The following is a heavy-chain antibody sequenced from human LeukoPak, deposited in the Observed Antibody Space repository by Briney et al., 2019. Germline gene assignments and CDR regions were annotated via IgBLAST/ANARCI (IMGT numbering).Heavy chain of an antibody. J-gene: IGHJ5*02. Sequence: KPSETLSLTCAVYGGSFSGYYWSWIRQPPGKGLEWIGEINHSGSTNYNPSLKSRVTISVDTSKNQFSLKLSSVTAADTAVYYCARGVGYSSSWYFGLGDGWFDPWGQGTLVTVSS. CDR2: INHSGST. D-gene: IGHD6-13*01. V-gene: IGHV4-34*01. CDR3: ARGVGYSSSWYFGLGDGWFDP. CDR1: GGSFSGYY.